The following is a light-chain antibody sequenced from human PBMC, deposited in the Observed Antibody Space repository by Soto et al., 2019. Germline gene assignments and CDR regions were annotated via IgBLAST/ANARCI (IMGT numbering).Light chain of an antibody. CDR2: WAS. Sequence: AKSHASASMAVPRGERGTINCTSSRRLCYKSNNKNHLAWYQQKPGRPPKXIIYWASTRESGVPDRFSGSGSGTDFTLTISSLEAEDVALYWCQQYLDVTCTFGGGTKVDI. CDR1: RRLCYKSNNKNH. CDR3: QQYLDVTCT. J-gene: IGKJ4*01. V-gene: IGKV4-1*01.